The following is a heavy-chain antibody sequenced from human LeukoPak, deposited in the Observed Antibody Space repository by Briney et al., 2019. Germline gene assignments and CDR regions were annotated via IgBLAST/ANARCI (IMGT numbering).Heavy chain of an antibody. J-gene: IGHJ4*02. V-gene: IGHV3-30-3*01. CDR3: ARTDYDILTGYGPQFDY. CDR2: ISYDGSNK. Sequence: GSLRLSCAASGFTFSSYAMHWVRQAPGKGLEWVAVISYDGSNKYYADSVKGRFTISRDNSKNTLYLQMNSLRAEDTAVYYCARTDYDILTGYGPQFDYWGQGTLVTVSS. D-gene: IGHD3-9*01. CDR1: GFTFSSYA.